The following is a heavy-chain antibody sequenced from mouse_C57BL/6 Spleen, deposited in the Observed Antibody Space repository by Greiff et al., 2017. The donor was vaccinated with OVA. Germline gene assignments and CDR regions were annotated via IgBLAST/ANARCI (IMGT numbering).Heavy chain of an antibody. Sequence: EVKLVESEGGLVQPGSSMKLSCTASGFTFSDYYMAWVRQVPEKGLEWVANINYDGSSTYYLDSLKSRFIISRDNAKNILYLQMSSLKSEDTATYDGAREDLKNYFDYWGQGTTLTVSS. CDR3: AREDLKNYFDY. CDR2: INYDGSST. CDR1: GFTFSDYY. J-gene: IGHJ2*01. V-gene: IGHV5-16*01.